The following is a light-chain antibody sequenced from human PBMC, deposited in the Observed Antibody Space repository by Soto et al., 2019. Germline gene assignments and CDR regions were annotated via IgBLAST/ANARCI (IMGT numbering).Light chain of an antibody. CDR1: NSDVGTYNL. Sequence: QSVLTQPASVSGSPGQSITISCTGTNSDVGTYNLVSWYQQHPGKAPKLMIYEVSKRPSGVSNRFSGSKSGNTASLTISGLQAEDEADYYCCSHAGSSTYVFGTGTKVTVL. J-gene: IGLJ1*01. V-gene: IGLV2-23*02. CDR3: CSHAGSSTYV. CDR2: EVS.